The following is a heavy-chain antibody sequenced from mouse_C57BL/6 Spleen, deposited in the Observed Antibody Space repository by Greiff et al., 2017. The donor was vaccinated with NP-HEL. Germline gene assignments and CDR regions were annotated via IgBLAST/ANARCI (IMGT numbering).Heavy chain of an antibody. D-gene: IGHD2-10*02. CDR1: GYTFTSYW. J-gene: IGHJ2*01. CDR2: IDPSDSYT. CDR3: ERRSMLDYYGY. V-gene: IGHV1-69*01. Sequence: QVQLQQPGAELVMPGASVKLSCKASGYTFTSYWMHWVKQRPGRGLEWIGEIDPSDSYTKYNEKFKGKATLTVDKSSSTAYMQLSSLTSEYSAVYYCERRSMLDYYGYWGKGTTLTASS.